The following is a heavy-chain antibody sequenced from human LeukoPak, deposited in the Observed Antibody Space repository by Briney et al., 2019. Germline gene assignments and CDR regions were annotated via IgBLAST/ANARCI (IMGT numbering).Heavy chain of an antibody. CDR1: GFTFSSYS. V-gene: IGHV3-21*01. D-gene: IGHD1-26*01. CDR2: ISSSGSYI. Sequence: GGSLRLSCAASGFTFSSYSMNWVRQTPGKGLEWVSSISSSGSYIYYADSVKGRFTISRDNAKNSLYLQMNSLRAEDTAVYYCARDRGGSYPNWFDPWGLGTLVTVSS. J-gene: IGHJ5*02. CDR3: ARDRGGSYPNWFDP.